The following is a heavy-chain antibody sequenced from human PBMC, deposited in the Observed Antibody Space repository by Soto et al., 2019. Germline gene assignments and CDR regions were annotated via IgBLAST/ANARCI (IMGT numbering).Heavy chain of an antibody. Sequence: SVKVSCKASGGTFSSYAISWVRQAPGQGLEWMGGIIPIFGTANYAQKFQGRVTITADKSTSTAYMELSSLRSEDTAVYYCARPRYSYGSGYYGMDVWGQGTTVTVSS. J-gene: IGHJ6*02. CDR3: ARPRYSYGSGYYGMDV. CDR1: GGTFSSYA. D-gene: IGHD5-18*01. V-gene: IGHV1-69*06. CDR2: IIPIFGTA.